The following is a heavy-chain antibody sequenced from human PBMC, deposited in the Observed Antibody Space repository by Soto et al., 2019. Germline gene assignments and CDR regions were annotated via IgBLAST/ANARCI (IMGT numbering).Heavy chain of an antibody. CDR2: INPSGGST. CDR3: ARGLYDFWSGYYTAPCY. V-gene: IGHV1-46*01. J-gene: IGHJ4*02. CDR1: GYTFTSYY. Sequence: ASVKVSCKASGYTFTSYYMHWVRQAPGQGLEWMGIINPSGGSTSYAQKFQGRVTMTRDTPTSTVYMELSSLRSEDTAVYYCARGLYDFWSGYYTAPCYWGQGTLVTVSS. D-gene: IGHD3-3*01.